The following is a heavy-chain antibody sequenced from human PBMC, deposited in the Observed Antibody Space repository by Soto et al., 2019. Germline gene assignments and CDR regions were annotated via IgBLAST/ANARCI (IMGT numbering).Heavy chain of an antibody. CDR2: IIPIFGTA. J-gene: IGHJ3*02. V-gene: IGHV1-69*01. CDR3: ARDSRHYDSSGYYGDAFDI. D-gene: IGHD3-22*01. Sequence: QVQLVQSGAEVKKPGSSVKVSCKASGGTFSSYAISWVRQAPGQGLEWMGGIIPIFGTANYAQKFQGRVTITADESTSTAYMELSSLRSEDTAVYYCARDSRHYDSSGYYGDAFDIWGQGTMVTVSS. CDR1: GGTFSSYA.